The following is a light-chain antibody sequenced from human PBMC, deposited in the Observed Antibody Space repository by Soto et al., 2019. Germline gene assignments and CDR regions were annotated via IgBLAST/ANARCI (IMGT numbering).Light chain of an antibody. J-gene: IGLJ2*01. V-gene: IGLV2-23*02. Sequence: QSALTQPASVSGSPGQSITISCTGTSSDVGSYNLVSWYQHHPGKAPKLMIYEVSNRPSGVSNRFSGSRSGNTASLTISGLQAEYEADYYCCAYAGSSTFVVFGGGTKLTVL. CDR3: CAYAGSSTFVV. CDR2: EVS. CDR1: SSDVGSYNL.